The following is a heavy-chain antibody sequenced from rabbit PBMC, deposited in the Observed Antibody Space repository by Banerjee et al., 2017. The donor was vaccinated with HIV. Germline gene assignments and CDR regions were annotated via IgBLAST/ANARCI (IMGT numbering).Heavy chain of an antibody. CDR3: ARQGSYGAAYEL. CDR2: IYAGGSGNT. D-gene: IGHD6-1*01. V-gene: IGHV1S45*01. J-gene: IGHJ6*01. Sequence: QEQLEESGGDLVKPEGSLTLTCTASGFSFSSSYWISWVRQAPGKGLEWIACIYAGGSGNTYYASWAKGRFTISETSSTTVTLQMTSLTAADTATYFCARQGSYGAAYELWGQGTLVTVS. CDR1: GFSFSSSYW.